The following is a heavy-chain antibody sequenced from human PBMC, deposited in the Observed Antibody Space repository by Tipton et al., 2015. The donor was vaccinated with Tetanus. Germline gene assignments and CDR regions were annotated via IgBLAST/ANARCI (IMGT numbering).Heavy chain of an antibody. CDR1: GGPVSSSNW. Sequence: TLSLTCDVSGGPVSSSNWWSWVRHVPGKGLEWIGEIYYSGATNYNPSLKSRVTISVDTSKNQFSLRLSSVTAADTAVYYCARGTGDYWGQGTLVTVSS. CDR3: ARGTGDY. D-gene: IGHD1-14*01. J-gene: IGHJ4*02. V-gene: IGHV4-4*02. CDR2: IYYSGAT.